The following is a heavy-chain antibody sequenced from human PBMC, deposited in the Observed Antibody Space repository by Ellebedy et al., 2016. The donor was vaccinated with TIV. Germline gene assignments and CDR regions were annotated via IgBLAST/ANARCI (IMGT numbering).Heavy chain of an antibody. V-gene: IGHV3-7*03. Sequence: GESLKISCAASGFTFSSYWMSWVRQAPGKGLEWVANIKQDGSEKYYVDSVKGRFTISRDNAKNSLYLQMNSLRAEDMALYYCAKDTSLGIHYGMDVWGQGTTVTVSS. CDR2: IKQDGSEK. CDR1: GFTFSSYW. CDR3: AKDTSLGIHYGMDV. D-gene: IGHD5-18*01. J-gene: IGHJ6*02.